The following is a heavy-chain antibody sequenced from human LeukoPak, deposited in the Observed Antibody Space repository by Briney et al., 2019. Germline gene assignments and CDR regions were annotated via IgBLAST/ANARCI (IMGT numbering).Heavy chain of an antibody. CDR3: ATRDDYGDYYFDY. D-gene: IGHD4-17*01. Sequence: GASVKVSCKVSGYTLTELSMHWVRQAPGKGLEWVGGFDPEDGETIYAQKFQGRVTMTEDTSTDTAYMELSSLRSEDTAVYYCATRDDYGDYYFDYWGQGTLVTVSS. CDR1: GYTLTELS. V-gene: IGHV1-24*01. J-gene: IGHJ4*02. CDR2: FDPEDGET.